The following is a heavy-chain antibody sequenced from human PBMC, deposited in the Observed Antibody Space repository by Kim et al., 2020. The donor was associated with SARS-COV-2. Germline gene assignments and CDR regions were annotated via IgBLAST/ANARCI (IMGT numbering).Heavy chain of an antibody. CDR1: GYSFTSYW. CDR2: IYPGDSDT. J-gene: IGHJ4*02. V-gene: IGHV5-51*01. CDR3: ARPGVENYYDSSGYLRD. Sequence: GESLKISCKGSGYSFTSYWIGWVRQMPGKGLEWMGIIYPGDSDTRYSPSFQGQVTISADKSISTAYLQWSSLKASDTAMYYCARPGVENYYDSSGYLRDWGQGTLVTVSS. D-gene: IGHD3-22*01.